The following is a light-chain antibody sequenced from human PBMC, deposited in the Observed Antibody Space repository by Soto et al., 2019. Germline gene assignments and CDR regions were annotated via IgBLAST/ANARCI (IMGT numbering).Light chain of an antibody. CDR3: QQSYSTHRT. V-gene: IGKV1-39*01. CDR2: SAS. CDR1: QSISSY. J-gene: IGKJ1*01. Sequence: DIQMTQSPYSLSASVGDRVTITCRASQSISSYLNWYQQKPGKAPKLLIYSASSLESGVPSRFSGSGSGTDFTLTISSLQHEDFATYYCQQSYSTHRTFGQGTKVEIK.